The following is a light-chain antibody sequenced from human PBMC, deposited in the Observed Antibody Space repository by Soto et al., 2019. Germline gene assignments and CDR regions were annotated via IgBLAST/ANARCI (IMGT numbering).Light chain of an antibody. J-gene: IGLJ2*01. CDR1: SSNIGNNY. V-gene: IGLV1-51*01. Sequence: QSALTQPPSVSAAPGQKVTISCSGSSSNIGNNYVAWYQQVPGTAPKLLIYDNNKRPSGIPDRFSGSKSGTSATLGITGLQTGDEADYYCGTWDSSLSAGVFGGGTKLTV. CDR2: DNN. CDR3: GTWDSSLSAGV.